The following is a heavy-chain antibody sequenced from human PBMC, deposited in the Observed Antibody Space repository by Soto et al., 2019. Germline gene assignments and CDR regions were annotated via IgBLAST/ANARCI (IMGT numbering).Heavy chain of an antibody. CDR1: GGSFSGYY. V-gene: IGHV4-34*01. CDR2: INHSGST. Sequence: TLSLTCAVYGGSFSGYYWSWIRQPPGKGLEWIGEINHSGSTNYNPSLKSRVTISVDTSKNQFSLKLSSVTAADTAVYYCARGAPRVTTSSWFDPWGQGTLVTVSS. J-gene: IGHJ5*02. D-gene: IGHD4-4*01. CDR3: ARGAPRVTTSSWFDP.